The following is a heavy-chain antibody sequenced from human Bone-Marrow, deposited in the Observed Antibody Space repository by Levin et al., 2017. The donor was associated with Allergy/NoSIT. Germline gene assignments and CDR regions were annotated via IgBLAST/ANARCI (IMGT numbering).Heavy chain of an antibody. CDR3: TTGIFFYGREAFDV. V-gene: IGHV3-15*05. CDR2: IKGKTDRETT. Sequence: PGGSLRLSCAASGFTFKNAWMTWVRQAPGKGLEWVGRIKGKTDRETTDYAAVVKGRFTISRDDSKTTAFLEMDSLRTEDTAVYYCTTGIFFYGREAFDVWGRGTKVVVSP. J-gene: IGHJ3*01. CDR1: GFTFKNAW. D-gene: IGHD3-3*02.